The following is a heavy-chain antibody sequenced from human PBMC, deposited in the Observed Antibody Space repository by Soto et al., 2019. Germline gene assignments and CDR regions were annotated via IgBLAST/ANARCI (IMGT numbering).Heavy chain of an antibody. Sequence: QVQLVESGGGVVQPGRSLRLSCAASGFTFSSYGMHWVRQAPGKGLEWVAVIWYDGSNKYYADSVKGRFTISRDNSKNTLYLQMNRLRAEDTAVYYCAIDHFDCSGGSGYTTNWFDPWGQGTLVTVSS. V-gene: IGHV3-33*01. CDR2: IWYDGSNK. D-gene: IGHD2-15*01. CDR3: AIDHFDCSGGSGYTTNWFDP. CDR1: GFTFSSYG. J-gene: IGHJ5*02.